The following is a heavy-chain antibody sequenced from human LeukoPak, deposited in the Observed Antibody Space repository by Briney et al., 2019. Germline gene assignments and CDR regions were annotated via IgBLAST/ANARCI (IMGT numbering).Heavy chain of an antibody. CDR2: ISLSGVT. D-gene: IGHD1-26*01. V-gene: IGHV4-4*02. CDR3: SRESGAFSPFGY. J-gene: IGHJ4*02. CDR1: GGSISSTNW. Sequence: SGTLSLTCGVSGGSISSTNWWGWVRQPPGQGLEWIGEISLSGVTNYNPSLKSRVTMSLDRSKNHLSLALTSVTAADTAVYYCSRESGAFSPFGYWGQGTLVIVSS.